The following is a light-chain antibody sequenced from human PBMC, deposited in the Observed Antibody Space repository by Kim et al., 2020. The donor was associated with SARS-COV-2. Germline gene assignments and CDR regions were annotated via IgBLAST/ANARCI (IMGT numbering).Light chain of an antibody. CDR2: EDN. CDR3: QSYDSSNRV. Sequence: GKPVTISCTGSSGSIASNYVQWYQQRPGSAPPTVIYEDNQRPSGVPDRFSGSIDSSSNSASLTISGLKTEDEADYYCQSYDSSNRVFGGGTQLTVL. J-gene: IGLJ3*02. V-gene: IGLV6-57*02. CDR1: SGSIASNY.